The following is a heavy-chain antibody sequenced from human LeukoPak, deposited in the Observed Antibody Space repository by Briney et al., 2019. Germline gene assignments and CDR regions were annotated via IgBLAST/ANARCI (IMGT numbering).Heavy chain of an antibody. CDR3: AKVPGYSGYDYFDY. CDR1: GFTFSNYA. V-gene: IGHV3-23*01. CDR2: ISGSVTTT. J-gene: IGHJ4*02. D-gene: IGHD5-12*01. Sequence: GKSLRLSCAASGFTFSNYAMNWVRQAPGKGLEWVSAISGSVTTTYYADSVKGRFTISRDNSKNTLYLQMNSLRAEDTAIYYCAKVPGYSGYDYFDYWGQGTLVTVSS.